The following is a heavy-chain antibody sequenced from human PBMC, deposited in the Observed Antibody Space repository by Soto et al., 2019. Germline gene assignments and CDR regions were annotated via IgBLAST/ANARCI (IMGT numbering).Heavy chain of an antibody. V-gene: IGHV3-23*01. Sequence: EVQLLESGGGLVQPGGSLRLSCAASGFTFSTYGMSWVRQAPGKGLEWVSIISGSGGSTYYADTVKGRFTISRDNSKNTLYLTMNSLRAEDTAVYYCAKDPATIAVAGTFDYWGQGTLVIVSS. CDR2: ISGSGGST. CDR1: GFTFSTYG. D-gene: IGHD6-19*01. CDR3: AKDPATIAVAGTFDY. J-gene: IGHJ4*02.